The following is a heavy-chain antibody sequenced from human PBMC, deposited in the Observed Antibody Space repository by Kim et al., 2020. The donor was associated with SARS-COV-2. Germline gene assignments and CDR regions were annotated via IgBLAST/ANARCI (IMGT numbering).Heavy chain of an antibody. CDR3: AKSPYSSSWYGGNWFDP. CDR1: GFTFSSYA. J-gene: IGHJ5*02. CDR2: ISGSGGST. Sequence: GGSLRLSCAASGFTFSSYAMSWVRQAPGKGLEWVSAISGSGGSTYYADSVKGRFTISRDNSKNTLYLQMNSLRAEDTAVYYCAKSPYSSSWYGGNWFDPWGQGTLVTVSS. V-gene: IGHV3-23*01. D-gene: IGHD6-13*01.